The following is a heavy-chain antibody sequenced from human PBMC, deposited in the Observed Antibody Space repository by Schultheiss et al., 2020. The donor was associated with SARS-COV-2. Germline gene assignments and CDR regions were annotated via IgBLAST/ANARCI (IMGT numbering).Heavy chain of an antibody. CDR3: AADTTYYDFWSGYSVYYYGMDV. CDR1: GGSISSGGYY. D-gene: IGHD3-3*01. V-gene: IGHV4-61*08. Sequence: SQTLSLTCTVSGGSISSGGYYWSWIRQPPGKGLEWIGEIYHSGSTNYNPSLKSRVTISVDTSKNQFSLKLSSVTAADTAVYYCAADTTYYDFWSGYSVYYYGMDVWGQGTTVTVSS. J-gene: IGHJ6*02. CDR2: IYHSGST.